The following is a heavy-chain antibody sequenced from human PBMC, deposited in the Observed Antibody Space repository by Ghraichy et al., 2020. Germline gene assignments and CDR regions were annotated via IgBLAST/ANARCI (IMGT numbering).Heavy chain of an antibody. J-gene: IGHJ5*01. CDR3: ARVDGLSFDS. V-gene: IGHV1-8*01. CDR2: MNPATGNT. D-gene: IGHD2-21*01. CDR1: GYTFPTYD. Sequence: ASVKVSCEASGYTFPTYDINWVRQAPGQGLEWMGWMNPATGNTVYAQRFQGRVTMTRSTSINTAYMELSSLRSDDTAVYYCARVDGLSFDSWGQGTLVTVSS.